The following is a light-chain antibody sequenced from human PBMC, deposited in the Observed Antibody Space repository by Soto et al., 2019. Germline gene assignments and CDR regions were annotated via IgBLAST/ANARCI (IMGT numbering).Light chain of an antibody. CDR3: QQYDNWPPYT. V-gene: IGKV3-15*01. J-gene: IGKJ2*01. Sequence: EIGMTQSPATLSVSPGEVAALSCRASQSISSNLAWYQHKPGQAPRLLLYATSTRATGVPARFSGSGSGTDFTLTISSLQSEDFAVYFCQQYDNWPPYTFGQGTKLEIK. CDR2: ATS. CDR1: QSISSN.